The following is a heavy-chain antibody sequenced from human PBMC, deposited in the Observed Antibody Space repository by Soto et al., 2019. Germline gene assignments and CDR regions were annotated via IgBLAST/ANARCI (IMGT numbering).Heavy chain of an antibody. CDR3: ARDLGYCTTAGCYAFDS. D-gene: IGHD2-2*01. Sequence: ASVKVSCKASGYTFTGYYMHWVRQAPGQGLEWMGWINPNSGGTNYAQKFQGWVTMTRDTSISTAYMELSRPRSDDTAVYYCARDLGYCTTAGCYAFDSWGQGTLVTVSS. J-gene: IGHJ4*02. CDR2: INPNSGGT. CDR1: GYTFTGYY. V-gene: IGHV1-2*04.